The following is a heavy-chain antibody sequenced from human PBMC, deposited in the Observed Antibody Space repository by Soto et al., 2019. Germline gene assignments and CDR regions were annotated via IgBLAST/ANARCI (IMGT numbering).Heavy chain of an antibody. D-gene: IGHD3-3*01. J-gene: IGHJ4*02. Sequence: EVQLLESGGGLVQTGGSLRLSCEASGFTISSYAMSWVRQAPGKGLEWVSGISGSGGSTYYAGSVKGRFTISRDNSKNTLYLQMNSLRAEDTAVYYCAKGSRTDSIFGQTEYWGQGTLVTVSS. CDR2: ISGSGGST. CDR1: GFTISSYA. V-gene: IGHV3-23*01. CDR3: AKGSRTDSIFGQTEY.